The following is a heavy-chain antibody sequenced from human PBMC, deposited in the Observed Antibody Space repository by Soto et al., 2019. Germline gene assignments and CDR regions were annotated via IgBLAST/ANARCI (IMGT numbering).Heavy chain of an antibody. Sequence: QVQLVQSGAEVKKPGASVKLSCKASGYTFINYYIHWVRQAPGQGLEWMGIFNPTSGSTNYAQKFQGRVTLTMDTSTRTVYMELSSLRFDDTAVYYCARDLAAGDYWGQGTLVTVSA. CDR2: FNPTSGST. D-gene: IGHD6-13*01. J-gene: IGHJ4*02. CDR3: ARDLAAGDY. V-gene: IGHV1-46*01. CDR1: GYTFINYY.